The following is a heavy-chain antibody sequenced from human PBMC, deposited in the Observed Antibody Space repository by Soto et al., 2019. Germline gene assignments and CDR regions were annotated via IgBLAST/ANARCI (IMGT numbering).Heavy chain of an antibody. CDR2: IYYSGST. CDR1: RVSISSGTNY. J-gene: IGHJ4*02. CDR3: ARHEAGWYFDS. Sequence: SETLSLTCTFSRVSISSGTNYCAWIRQPPWKGLEWIANIYYSGSTFYNPSLKSRVTISLDTSKNQFSLKLRSVTAADTAVYYCARHEAGWYFDSWGQGTPVSVSS. D-gene: IGHD6-25*01. V-gene: IGHV4-39*01.